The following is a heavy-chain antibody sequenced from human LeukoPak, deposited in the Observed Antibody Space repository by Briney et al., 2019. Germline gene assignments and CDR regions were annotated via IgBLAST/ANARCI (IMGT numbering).Heavy chain of an antibody. D-gene: IGHD6-13*01. CDR3: ARQAGYFDY. J-gene: IGHJ4*02. CDR1: GDSVSSNSVA. Sequence: RTLSLTCAISGDSVSSNSVAWHWIRQSPSRGLEWLGRTYYRSKWYNDYAVSVKSRIAINSDTSKNQFSLQLNSVTPEDTAVYYCARQAGYFDYWGQGTLVTVSS. CDR2: TYYRSKWYN. V-gene: IGHV6-1*01.